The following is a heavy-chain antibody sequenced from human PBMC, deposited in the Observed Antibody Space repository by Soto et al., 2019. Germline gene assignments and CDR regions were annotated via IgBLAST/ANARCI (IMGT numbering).Heavy chain of an antibody. CDR1: GYTFASYY. CDR3: ASSPTRVYYYDSSGYHPIDY. CDR2: INPSGGST. V-gene: IGHV1-46*01. D-gene: IGHD3-22*01. J-gene: IGHJ4*02. Sequence: GXSVKGSCQASGYTFASYYMHWGRQAPVQGLEWMGIINPSGGSTSYAQKFQGRVTMTRDTSTSTVYMELSSLRSEDTAVYYCASSPTRVYYYDSSGYHPIDYWGQGTLVTVSS.